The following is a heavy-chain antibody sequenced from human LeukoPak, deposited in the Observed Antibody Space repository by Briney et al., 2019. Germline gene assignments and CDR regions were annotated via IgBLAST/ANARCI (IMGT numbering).Heavy chain of an antibody. CDR1: GYTFSGYG. CDR2: ISAHNGNT. V-gene: IGHV1-18*01. J-gene: IGHJ1*01. CDR3: ARSAGDYGGYALYFLH. Sequence: ASVKVSCKASGYTFSGYGIAWVRQAPGQGLEWMGWISAHNGNTYHTQNFQGRVTMTTDTSTSTAYMELRSLRSDDTAMYYCARSAGDYGGYALYFLHWGQGTLVTVSS. D-gene: IGHD4-17*01.